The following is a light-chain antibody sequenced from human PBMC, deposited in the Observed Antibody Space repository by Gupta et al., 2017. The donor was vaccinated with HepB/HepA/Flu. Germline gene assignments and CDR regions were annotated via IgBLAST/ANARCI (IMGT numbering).Light chain of an antibody. V-gene: IGKV2-28*01. CDR3: MQALHTPMCK. J-gene: IGKJ2*04. CDR2: LGS. Sequence: DIVMTQTPLSLSVTTGEPASISCRSRQSLLQSNGNNYLAWYLQKHGQSPQLLIYLGSTRASGVSDRFCGSGEGTDFTIKCSRVEAGDVGIYYCMQALHTPMCKFGQGTKLEIK. CDR1: QSLLQSNGNNY.